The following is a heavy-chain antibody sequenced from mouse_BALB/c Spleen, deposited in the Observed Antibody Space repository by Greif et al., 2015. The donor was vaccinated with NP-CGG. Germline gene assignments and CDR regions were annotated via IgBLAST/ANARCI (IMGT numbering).Heavy chain of an antibody. CDR2: ISSGGST. CDR3: ARVNGNYHWYFDV. J-gene: IGHJ1*01. Sequence: EVNVVESGGGLVKPGGSLKLSCAASGFTFSSYAMSWVRQTPEKRLEWVASISSGGSTYYPDSVKGRFTISRDNARNILYLQMSSLRSEDTAMYYCARVNGNYHWYFDVLGAGTTVTVSS. CDR1: GFTFSSYA. D-gene: IGHD2-1*01. V-gene: IGHV5-6-5*01.